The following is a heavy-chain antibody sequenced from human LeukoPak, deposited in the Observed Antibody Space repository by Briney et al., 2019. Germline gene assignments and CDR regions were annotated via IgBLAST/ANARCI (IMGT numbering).Heavy chain of an antibody. D-gene: IGHD6-19*01. V-gene: IGHV4-59*08. CDR3: VRRDNTGWNYFDC. Sequence: PSETLSLTCTVSGGSINSHHWSWIRQSPGKGLEWIGDIYYSGSTKYNPSLKSRVTISVDTPKNDLSLRLTSVLAADTAIYYCVRRDNTGWNYFDCWGQGILVTVSS. CDR1: GGSINSHH. J-gene: IGHJ4*02. CDR2: IYYSGST.